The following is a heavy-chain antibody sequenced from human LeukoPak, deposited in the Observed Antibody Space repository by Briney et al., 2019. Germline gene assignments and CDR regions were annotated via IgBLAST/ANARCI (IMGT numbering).Heavy chain of an antibody. CDR1: GGFIRSTTYY. Sequence: ESSETLSLTCSVSGGFIRSTTYYWGWIRQPPGKGLEWIGSIYYSGNTYYSPSLMSRVTISVDTSKNQFSLNLSSVTAADTAVYYCARAPVTYNWFDPWGQGTLVTVSS. D-gene: IGHD2-2*01. CDR2: IYYSGNT. V-gene: IGHV4-39*07. J-gene: IGHJ5*02. CDR3: ARAPVTYNWFDP.